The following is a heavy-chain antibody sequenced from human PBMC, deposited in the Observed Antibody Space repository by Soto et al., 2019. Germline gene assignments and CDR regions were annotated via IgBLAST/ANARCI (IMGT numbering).Heavy chain of an antibody. V-gene: IGHV1-69*13. Sequence: SVKVSCKTSGCTFSTYTIYWVRQAPGQGLEWMGRIIPLFGTTKYAQNFQDGVTIAAEESTSTTYMELSSLRAEDTAVYYCARRLDDREDEGFDVWGEGTAVSVS. J-gene: IGHJ6*01. D-gene: IGHD3-16*01. CDR2: IIPLFGTT. CDR3: ARRLDDREDEGFDV. CDR1: GCTFSTYT.